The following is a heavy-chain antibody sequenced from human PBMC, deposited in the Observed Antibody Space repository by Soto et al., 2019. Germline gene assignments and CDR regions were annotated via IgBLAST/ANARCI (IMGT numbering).Heavy chain of an antibody. CDR3: ARDLAKGGGSAGFDY. Sequence: ASVKVSCKASGYTFTVCYMHWARQAPGQGLEWMGWINPKSGGTMYPQKFQGRVTMTWDTSISTAYMALTRLRSDDTAVYYCARDLAKGGGSAGFDYWGQGTLVTVSS. CDR1: GYTFTVCY. D-gene: IGHD1-26*01. CDR2: INPKSGGT. V-gene: IGHV1-2*02. J-gene: IGHJ4*02.